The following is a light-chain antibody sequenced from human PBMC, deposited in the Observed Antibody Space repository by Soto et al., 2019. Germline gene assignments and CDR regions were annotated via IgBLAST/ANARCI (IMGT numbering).Light chain of an antibody. V-gene: IGLV2-11*01. Sequence: QSALTQPHSVSGSPGQSVAISCTGTNSDVGAYNYVSWYQHHPGNAPKLIIYDLNKRPSGVPDRFSASKSGNTATLSISGPHLDDEADYYCCSYAGSTTSVLFGGGTKLTVL. CDR2: DLN. CDR3: CSYAGSTTSVL. J-gene: IGLJ2*01. CDR1: NSDVGAYNY.